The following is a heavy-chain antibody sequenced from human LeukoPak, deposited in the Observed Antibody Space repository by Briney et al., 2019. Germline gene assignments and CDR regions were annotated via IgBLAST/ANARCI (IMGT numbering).Heavy chain of an antibody. D-gene: IGHD1-26*01. J-gene: IGHJ3*01. CDR1: GVSMIGYY. Sequence: RSETLSLTCSVSGVSMIGYYWAWLRQPPGRGREWIGFIYGDGSTKYNPSLVSRVTMSVDTSKNQFSLKLSSATAADSAVYYCLGDKASGTNQAKIRYDVWGQGIVVAV. CDR2: IYGDGST. V-gene: IGHV4-59*01. CDR3: LGDKASGTNQAKIRYDV.